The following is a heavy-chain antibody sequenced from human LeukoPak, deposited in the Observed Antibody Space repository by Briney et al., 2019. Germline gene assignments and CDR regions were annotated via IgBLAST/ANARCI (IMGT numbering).Heavy chain of an antibody. Sequence: SETLSLTCTVSGGSISSYYWSWIRQPPGKGLEWIGYIYYSGSTNYNPSLKSRVTISVDTSKNQFSLKLSSVTAADTAVYYCARESRHYYDFWSGSYYYYYYGMDVWGQGTTVTVSS. CDR1: GGSISSYY. V-gene: IGHV4-59*01. CDR2: IYYSGST. J-gene: IGHJ6*02. CDR3: ARESRHYYDFWSGSYYYYYYGMDV. D-gene: IGHD3-3*01.